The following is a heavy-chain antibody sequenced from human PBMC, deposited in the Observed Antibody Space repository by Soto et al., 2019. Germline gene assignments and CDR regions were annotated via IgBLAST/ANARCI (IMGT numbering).Heavy chain of an antibody. Sequence: GGSLRLSCAASGFTFSSYAMSWVRQAPGKGLEWVSAISGSGGSTYYADSVKGRFTISRDNSKNTLYLQMNSLRAEDTAVYYCAKVIRIYCSGGSCYPYYFDYWSQGTLVTVSS. CDR2: ISGSGGST. CDR3: AKVIRIYCSGGSCYPYYFDY. CDR1: GFTFSSYA. J-gene: IGHJ4*02. D-gene: IGHD2-15*01. V-gene: IGHV3-23*01.